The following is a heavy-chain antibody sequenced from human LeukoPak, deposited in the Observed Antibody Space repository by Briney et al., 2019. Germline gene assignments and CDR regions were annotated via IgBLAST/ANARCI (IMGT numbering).Heavy chain of an antibody. D-gene: IGHD6-13*01. J-gene: IGHJ5*02. CDR2: INSDGSST. Sequence: GGSLRLSCAAPGFTFSSYWMHWVRQAPGKGLVWVSRINSDGSSTSYADSVKGRFTISRDNAKNTLYLQMNSLRAEDTAVYYCARERLQLVFWFDPWGQGTLVTVSS. CDR3: ARERLQLVFWFDP. CDR1: GFTFSSYW. V-gene: IGHV3-74*01.